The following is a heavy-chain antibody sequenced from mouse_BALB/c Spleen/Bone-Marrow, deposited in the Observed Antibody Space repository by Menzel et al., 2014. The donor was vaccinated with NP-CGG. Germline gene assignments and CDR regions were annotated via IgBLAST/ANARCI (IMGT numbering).Heavy chain of an antibody. D-gene: IGHD1-1*01. V-gene: IGHV1S81*02. J-gene: IGHJ1*01. CDR2: INPINGGT. CDR3: TRSNYGYWYFDV. CDR1: GYTFTSYY. Sequence: VKLVESGAELVKPGASVKLSCKASGYTFTSYYMYWVRQRPGQGLEWIGEINPINGGTKTSEKFKSRATLTVDKSSSTAFMQLSTLTSEDSAVYYCTRSNYGYWYFDVWGAGTTVTVSS.